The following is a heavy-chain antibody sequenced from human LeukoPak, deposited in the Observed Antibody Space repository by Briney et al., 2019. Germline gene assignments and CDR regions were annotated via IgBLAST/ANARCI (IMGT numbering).Heavy chain of an antibody. J-gene: IGHJ3*02. CDR2: IYYSGST. Sequence: PSETLSLTCTVSGGSISIYYWSWIRQPPGKGLEWIGYIYYSGSTNYNPSLKSRVTISVDTSKNQFSLKLSSVTAADTAVYYCARVLAPHYGDYERADAFDIWGQGTMVTVSS. CDR3: ARVLAPHYGDYERADAFDI. V-gene: IGHV4-59*01. CDR1: GGSISIYY. D-gene: IGHD4-17*01.